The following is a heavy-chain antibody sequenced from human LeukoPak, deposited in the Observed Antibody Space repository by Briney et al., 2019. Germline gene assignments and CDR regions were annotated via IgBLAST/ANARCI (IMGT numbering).Heavy chain of an antibody. CDR3: ARGGHFEY. Sequence: SQTLSLTCAISGDSVSSDTSAWNWFRQSPSRGLEWLGRTYYRSRWYYDYAVSVKSRIAIKPDTSKNQFSLQLNSVTPEDMAVYYCARGGHFEYWGQGTLVTVSS. D-gene: IGHD6-25*01. J-gene: IGHJ4*02. CDR1: GDSVSSDTSA. CDR2: TYYRSRWYY. V-gene: IGHV6-1*01.